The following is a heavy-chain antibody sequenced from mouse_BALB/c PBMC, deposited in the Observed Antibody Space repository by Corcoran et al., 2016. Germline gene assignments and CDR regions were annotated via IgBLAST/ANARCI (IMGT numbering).Heavy chain of an antibody. CDR3: ARQLTGWYFDV. CDR2: ILPGSGST. CDR1: GYTFSSYW. Sequence: QVQLQQSGAELMRPGASVKISCKATGYTFSSYWIEWVKQRPGHGLEWIGEILPGSGSTNYNEKFKGKATFTADTSSNTAYMQLSSLTSKDSAVYYCARQLTGWYFDVWGAGTTVTVSS. V-gene: IGHV1-9*01. D-gene: IGHD4-1*01. J-gene: IGHJ1*01.